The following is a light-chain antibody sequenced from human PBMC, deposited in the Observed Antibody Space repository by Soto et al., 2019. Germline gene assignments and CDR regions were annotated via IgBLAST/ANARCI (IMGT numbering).Light chain of an antibody. CDR1: SSNIGINY. J-gene: IGLJ3*02. CDR3: GTWDSSLSFWV. CDR2: DNN. Sequence: QSVLPQPPSVSAAPGQKLTISCSGSSSNIGINYVSWYQQLPGTAPKLLIYDNNKRPSGIPDRFSGSKSGTSATLGITGLQTGDEADYYCGTWDSSLSFWVFGGGTKVT. V-gene: IGLV1-51*01.